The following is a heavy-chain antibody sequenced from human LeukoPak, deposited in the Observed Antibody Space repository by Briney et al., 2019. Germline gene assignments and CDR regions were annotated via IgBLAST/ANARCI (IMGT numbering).Heavy chain of an antibody. V-gene: IGHV4-39*07. CDR3: ARESHCSGGSCYGVWFDP. D-gene: IGHD2-15*01. CDR1: GGSISSSSYY. J-gene: IGHJ5*02. CDR2: IYYSGST. Sequence: PSETLSLTCTVSGGSISSSSYYWGWIRQPPGKGLEWIGSIYYSGSTYYNPSLKSRVTISVDTSKNQFSLKLSSVTAADTAVYYCARESHCSGGSCYGVWFDPWGQGTLVTVSS.